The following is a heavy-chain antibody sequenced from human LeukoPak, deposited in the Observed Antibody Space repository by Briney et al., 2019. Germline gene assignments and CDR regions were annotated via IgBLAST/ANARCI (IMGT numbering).Heavy chain of an antibody. CDR1: GFTVSSNY. V-gene: IGHV3-53*01. D-gene: IGHD4-17*01. CDR3: AKASTDYGDYGSYWYFDL. Sequence: QTGGSLRLSCAASGFTVSSNYMSWVRQAPGKGLEWVSVIYSGGSTYYADSVKGRFTISRDNSKNTLYLQMNSLRAEDTAVYYCAKASTDYGDYGSYWYFDLWGRGTLVTVSS. CDR2: IYSGGST. J-gene: IGHJ2*01.